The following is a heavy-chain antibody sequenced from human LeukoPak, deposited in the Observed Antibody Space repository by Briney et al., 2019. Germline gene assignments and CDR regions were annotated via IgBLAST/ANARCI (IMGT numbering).Heavy chain of an antibody. J-gene: IGHJ6*04. CDR1: GGSFSDYY. D-gene: IGHD5-18*01. CDR3: TRGPQSRGYTYVPPPHGTDV. Sequence: PSETLSLTCAVYGGSFSDYYWSWIRQPPGKGLEWIGELNLSGSTNYNPSLKSRVTISVDTSKNHLCLKVNSVIAADTAVYYCTRGPQSRGYTYVPPPHGTDVWAKGTQVIGSS. CDR2: LNLSGST. V-gene: IGHV4-34*01.